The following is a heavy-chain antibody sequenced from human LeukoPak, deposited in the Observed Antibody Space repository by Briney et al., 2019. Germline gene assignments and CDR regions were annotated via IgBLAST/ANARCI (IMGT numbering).Heavy chain of an antibody. J-gene: IGHJ4*02. CDR1: GFTVSSNY. Sequence: GGSLRLSCAASGFTVSSNYMNWVRQAPGKGLEWVSVMYSGGSTFYGDSVKGRFTISRDNSMNTLYLQMNSLRIEDTALYYCAKDQGGYTYGCDYWGQGNLVSVSS. D-gene: IGHD5-18*01. CDR3: AKDQGGYTYGCDY. CDR2: MYSGGST. V-gene: IGHV3-66*01.